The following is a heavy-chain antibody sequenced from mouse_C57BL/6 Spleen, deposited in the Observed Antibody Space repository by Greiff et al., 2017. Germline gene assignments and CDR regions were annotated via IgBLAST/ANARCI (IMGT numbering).Heavy chain of an antibody. J-gene: IGHJ2*01. V-gene: IGHV1-82*01. CDR3: ARGAGSKDD. D-gene: IGHD3-3*01. Sequence: VQLQQSGPELVKPGASVKISCKASGYAFSSSWMNWVKQRPGKGLEWIGRICPGDGDTNYNGKFKGKATVTADKSSSTAYMQLSSLTSEDSAVYFCARGAGSKDDWGQGTTLTVSS. CDR1: GYAFSSSW. CDR2: ICPGDGDT.